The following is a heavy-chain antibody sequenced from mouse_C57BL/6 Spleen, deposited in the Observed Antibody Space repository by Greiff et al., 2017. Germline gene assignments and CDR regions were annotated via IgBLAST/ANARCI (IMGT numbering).Heavy chain of an antibody. Sequence: EVQLQQSGPELVKPGASVKISCKASGYSFTDYNMNWVQQSNGKSLEWIGVINPNSGTTSYNQKFKGKATLTVDQSSSTAYMQLNSRTSEDAAVYYCARGAYYYGSSYEAWFAYWGQGTLVTVSA. D-gene: IGHD1-1*01. J-gene: IGHJ3*01. CDR3: ARGAYYYGSSYEAWFAY. V-gene: IGHV1-39*01. CDR1: GYSFTDYN. CDR2: INPNSGTT.